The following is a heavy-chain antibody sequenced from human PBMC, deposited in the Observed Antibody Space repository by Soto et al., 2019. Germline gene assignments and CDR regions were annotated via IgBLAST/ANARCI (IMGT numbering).Heavy chain of an antibody. CDR2: ISSSSSTI. J-gene: IGHJ4*02. D-gene: IGHD3-9*01. Sequence: EVQLVESGGGLVQPGGSLRLSCAASGFTFSSYSMNWVRQAPGKGLEWVSYISSSSSTIYYADSVKGRFTISRDNAKNSLYLQMNSLRDEDTAVYYCARDFGVGGLVIRGYFDYWGQGTLVTVSS. CDR1: GFTFSSYS. CDR3: ARDFGVGGLVIRGYFDY. V-gene: IGHV3-48*02.